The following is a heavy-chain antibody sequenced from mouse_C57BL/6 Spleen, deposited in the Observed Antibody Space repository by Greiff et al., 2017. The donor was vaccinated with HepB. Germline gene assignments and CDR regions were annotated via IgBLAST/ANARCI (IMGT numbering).Heavy chain of an antibody. D-gene: IGHD1-2*01. J-gene: IGHJ4*01. Sequence: EVQLQQSGTVLARPGASVKMSCKTSGYTFTSYWMHWVKQRPGQGLEWIGAIYPGNSDTSYNQKFKGKAKLTAVTSASTAYMELSSLTNEDSAVYYCTRENYGLFSMDYWGQGTSVTVSS. CDR1: GYTFTSYW. CDR2: IYPGNSDT. V-gene: IGHV1-5*01. CDR3: TRENYGLFSMDY.